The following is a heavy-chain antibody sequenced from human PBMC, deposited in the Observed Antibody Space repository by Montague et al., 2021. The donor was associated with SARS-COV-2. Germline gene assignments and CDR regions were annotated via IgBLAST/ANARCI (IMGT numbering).Heavy chain of an antibody. CDR3: ARERSSGWD. J-gene: IGHJ4*02. CDR1: DGSISSGSYY. V-gene: IGHV4-39*07. D-gene: IGHD6-19*01. CDR2: IYYSGST. Sequence: SETLSLTCTVSDGSISSGSYYWGWIRQPPGEGLEWIGSIYYSGSTYKNPSLKSRVTLSVDTSENHFSLKLSSVTAADTAVYYCARERSSGWDWGQGTLVTVSS.